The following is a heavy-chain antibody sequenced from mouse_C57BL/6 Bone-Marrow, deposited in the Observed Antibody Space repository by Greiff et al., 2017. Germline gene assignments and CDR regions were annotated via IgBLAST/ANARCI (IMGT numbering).Heavy chain of an antibody. CDR2: IWGVGST. CDR3: ASATDGYRFAY. Sequence: QVQLKQSGPGLVAPSQSLSIPCTVSGFSLTSYGVDWVRQSPGKGLGWLGVIWGVGSTNYNSALKSRLSISKDNSKSKVFLKMNSLQTDDTAMYYCASATDGYRFAYWGQGTLVTVSA. V-gene: IGHV2-6*01. J-gene: IGHJ3*01. CDR1: GFSLTSYG. D-gene: IGHD2-3*01.